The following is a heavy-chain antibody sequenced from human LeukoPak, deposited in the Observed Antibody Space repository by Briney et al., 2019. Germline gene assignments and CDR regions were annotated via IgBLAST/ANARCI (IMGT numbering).Heavy chain of an antibody. J-gene: IGHJ5*02. D-gene: IGHD2-2*01. CDR3: ARDLGYCSSTSCYPWFDP. Sequence: ASVKVSCKASGNTFTGYYMHWVRQAPGQGLEWMGWINPNSGGTNYAQKFQGRVAMTRDTSISTAYMELSRLRSDDTAVYYCARDLGYCSSTSCYPWFDPWGQGTLVTVSS. CDR1: GNTFTGYY. CDR2: INPNSGGT. V-gene: IGHV1-2*02.